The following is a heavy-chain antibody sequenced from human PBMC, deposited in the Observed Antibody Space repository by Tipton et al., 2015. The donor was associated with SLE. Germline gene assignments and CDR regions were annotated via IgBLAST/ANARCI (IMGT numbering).Heavy chain of an antibody. J-gene: IGHJ3*02. Sequence: QSGAEVKKPGESLKISCKGFGYSFNTYWIGWVRQMPGKGLEWMGVIYPGNSETRYSPSFQGQVTISADKSINSAFLQWSSLQASDSAIDYCAGRRDFWTGNDAFDMSGQGTKVIVSS. CDR3: AGRRDFWTGNDAFDM. V-gene: IGHV5-51*03. CDR2: IYPGNSET. D-gene: IGHD3/OR15-3a*01. CDR1: GYSFNTYW.